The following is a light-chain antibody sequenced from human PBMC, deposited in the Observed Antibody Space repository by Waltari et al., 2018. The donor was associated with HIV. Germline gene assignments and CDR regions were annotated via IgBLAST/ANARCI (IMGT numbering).Light chain of an antibody. V-gene: IGLV2-14*03. CDR2: DVD. CDR1: TSDISTYIF. CDR3: SSYTTTTTVV. J-gene: IGLJ2*01. Sequence: QCGASRRDCVSGSVEHSMTVACFRTTSDISTYIFVSWYQKHPDKAPKLLIYDVDTRPSGVPRRFSGSKSGDTASLTISAIQADDEADYFCSSYTTTTTVVFGRGTTVSVL.